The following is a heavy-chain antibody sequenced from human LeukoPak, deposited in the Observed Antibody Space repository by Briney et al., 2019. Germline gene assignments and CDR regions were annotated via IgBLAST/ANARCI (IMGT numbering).Heavy chain of an antibody. J-gene: IGHJ4*02. CDR3: ARDGAVLTGYYDY. CDR2: IYSGGST. Sequence: GGSLRLSCAASGFTVSSNYLSWVRQAPGKGLEWVSTIYSGGSTYYADSVTGRFTISRDNSKNTLYPQMNSLRADDTAVYYCARDGAVLTGYYDYWGQGTLVTVSS. D-gene: IGHD3-9*01. V-gene: IGHV3-66*01. CDR1: GFTVSSNY.